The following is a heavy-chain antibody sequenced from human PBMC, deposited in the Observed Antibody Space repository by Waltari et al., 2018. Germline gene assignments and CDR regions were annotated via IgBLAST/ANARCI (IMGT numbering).Heavy chain of an antibody. D-gene: IGHD6-6*01. J-gene: IGHJ4*02. CDR1: GGSISSSSYY. Sequence: QLQLQESGPGLVKPSETLSLTCTVSGGSISSSSYYRGWIRQPPGKGLEWIGSIYYSGSTYYNPSLKSRVTISVDTSKNQFSLKLSSVTAADTAVYYCARQGSYSSSLDYWGQGTLVTVSS. V-gene: IGHV4-39*01. CDR3: ARQGSYSSSLDY. CDR2: IYYSGST.